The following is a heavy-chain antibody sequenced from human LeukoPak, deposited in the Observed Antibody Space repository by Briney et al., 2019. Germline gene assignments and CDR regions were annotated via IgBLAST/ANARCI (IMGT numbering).Heavy chain of an antibody. Sequence: PGGSLRLSCAASGFTFSTYAMSWVRQAPGKGLQWVSAITGSGGSTYYADSVKGRFTISRDNSKNTLYLQMNSLRADDTAEYFCAKGSGSSGWFYWGQGTQVTVSS. V-gene: IGHV3-23*01. CDR2: ITGSGGST. CDR3: AKGSGSSGWFY. D-gene: IGHD6-19*01. CDR1: GFTFSTYA. J-gene: IGHJ4*02.